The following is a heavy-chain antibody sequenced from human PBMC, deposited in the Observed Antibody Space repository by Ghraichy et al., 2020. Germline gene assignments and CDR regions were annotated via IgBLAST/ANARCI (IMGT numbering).Heavy chain of an antibody. Sequence: GGSLRLSCAASGFSFSSYWMHWVRQAPGKGLVWVSRINSDGSSISYADSVKGRFTISRDYAKNTLYLQMNSLRAEDTAVYYCARQTTVTTPSLGYWGQGTLVTVSS. D-gene: IGHD4-17*01. CDR2: INSDGSSI. CDR3: ARQTTVTTPSLGY. V-gene: IGHV3-74*01. J-gene: IGHJ4*02. CDR1: GFSFSSYW.